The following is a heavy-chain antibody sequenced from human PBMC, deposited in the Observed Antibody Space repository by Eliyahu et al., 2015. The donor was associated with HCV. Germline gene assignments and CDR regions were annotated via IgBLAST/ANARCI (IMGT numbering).Heavy chain of an antibody. CDR3: ARGGIAPRNY. D-gene: IGHD6-13*01. CDR2: IDSNGSST. V-gene: IGHV3-74*01. J-gene: IGHJ4*02. Sequence: EVQLVESGGGLVQPGGSLXLSCAASGFTFSNYWMHWVRQAPGKGLVWVSRIDSNGSSTSYADSVKGRFTISRDNAKNTLYLQMNSLRAEDTAVYYCARGGIAPRNYWGQGTLVTVSS. CDR1: GFTFSNYW.